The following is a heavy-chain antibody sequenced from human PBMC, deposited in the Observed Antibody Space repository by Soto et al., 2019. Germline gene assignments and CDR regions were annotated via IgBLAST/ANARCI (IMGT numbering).Heavy chain of an antibody. CDR3: ARAYSSWYWDF. Sequence: QVQLQESGPGLVKPSQTLSLTCTVPGGSISSRGFYWTWIRQHPGKGLEWIGYIYYSGSTYYNPSLKSRVTISPDTSKNQFSLKLDSVTAADTAVYYCARAYSSWYWDFWGQGTLVTVSS. V-gene: IGHV4-31*03. CDR2: IYYSGST. D-gene: IGHD6-13*01. CDR1: GGSISSRGFY. J-gene: IGHJ4*02.